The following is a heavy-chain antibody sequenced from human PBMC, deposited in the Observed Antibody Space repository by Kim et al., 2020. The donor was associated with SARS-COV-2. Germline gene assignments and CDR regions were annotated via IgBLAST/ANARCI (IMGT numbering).Heavy chain of an antibody. J-gene: IGHJ5*02. Sequence: ASVKVSCKVSGYTLTELSMHWVRQAPGKGLEWMGGFDPEDGETIYAQKFQGRVTMTEDTSTDTAYMELSSLRSEDTAVYYCATGRRGLWFGELFVRPANWFDLWGQGTLVTVSS. CDR3: ATGRRGLWFGELFVRPANWFDL. CDR2: FDPEDGET. V-gene: IGHV1-24*01. D-gene: IGHD3-10*01. CDR1: GYTLTELS.